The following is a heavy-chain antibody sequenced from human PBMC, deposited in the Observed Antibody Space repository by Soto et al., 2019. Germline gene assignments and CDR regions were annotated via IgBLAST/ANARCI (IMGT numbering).Heavy chain of an antibody. CDR3: GPRGAVADPRGY. V-gene: IGHV4-34*01. CDR2: INHSGST. CDR1: GGSICDFY. Sequence: ASVLLSVTCGVDGGSICDFYWTWIRQLPGKGLEWIGEINHSGSTNYNPSLKSRVAISVDTSKNQFSLNLRSVTAADTAVYYCGPRGAVADPRGYWGQGTLVTVSS. J-gene: IGHJ4*02. D-gene: IGHD6-19*01.